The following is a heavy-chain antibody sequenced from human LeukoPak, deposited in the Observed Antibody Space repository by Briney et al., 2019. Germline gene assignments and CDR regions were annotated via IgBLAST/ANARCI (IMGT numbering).Heavy chain of an antibody. CDR2: ISAYNGNT. Sequence: ASVKVSCKASGYTFTCYYMHWVRQAPGQGLEWMGWISAYNGNTNYAQKLQGRVTMTTDTSTSTAYMELRSLRSDDTAVYYCARDDTPLDYYDSSGYLDYWGQGTLVTVSS. D-gene: IGHD3-22*01. CDR1: GYTFTCYY. CDR3: ARDDTPLDYYDSSGYLDY. V-gene: IGHV1-18*04. J-gene: IGHJ4*02.